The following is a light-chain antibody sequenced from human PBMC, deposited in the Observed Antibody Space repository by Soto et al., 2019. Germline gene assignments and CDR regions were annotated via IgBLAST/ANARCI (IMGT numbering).Light chain of an antibody. CDR1: HSVSSSH. V-gene: IGKV3-11*01. CDR2: DAS. Sequence: EIVLTQSPGTLSLSPEERATLYCRSSHSVSSSHLACYHQKPGQAPRILIYDASNRATGIPARFSGSGSGTDFTLTISSLEPEDFAVYYCQQRSNWPPRINFGQGTRLEI. CDR3: QQRSNWPPRIN. J-gene: IGKJ5*01.